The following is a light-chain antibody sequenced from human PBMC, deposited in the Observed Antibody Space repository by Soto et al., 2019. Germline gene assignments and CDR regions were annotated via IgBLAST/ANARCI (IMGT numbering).Light chain of an antibody. Sequence: EIVLTQSPGTLSLSTGERAILSCRASQAFTSNYLAWYQQRPGQAPRLLIFGASSRATGIQDRFSGSGSGTDFTLIISGLETEDSEVYYCQQDGSSPYTFGQVTKVEIQ. CDR3: QQDGSSPYT. J-gene: IGKJ2*01. CDR2: GAS. CDR1: QAFTSNY. V-gene: IGKV3-20*01.